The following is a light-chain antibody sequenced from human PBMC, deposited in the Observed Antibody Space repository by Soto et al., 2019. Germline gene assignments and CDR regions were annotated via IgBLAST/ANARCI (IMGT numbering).Light chain of an antibody. Sequence: DIQMTQSPSTLSASVGDRVTITCRASQSLGIWLAWHQQKPGKAPKLLIYDASTLKSGVPSRFSGSGSGTDFTLTISCLQSEDFATYYCQQYYSYPRTFGQGTKV. CDR3: QQYYSYPRT. J-gene: IGKJ1*01. CDR1: QSLGIW. V-gene: IGKV1-5*01. CDR2: DAS.